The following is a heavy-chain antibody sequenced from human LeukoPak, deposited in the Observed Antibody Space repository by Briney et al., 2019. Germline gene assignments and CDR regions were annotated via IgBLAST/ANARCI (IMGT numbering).Heavy chain of an antibody. CDR3: ARTLGGYGDLILDY. CDR2: IYTSGST. CDR1: DISISRYY. D-gene: IGHD4-17*01. J-gene: IGHJ4*02. V-gene: IGHV4-4*07. Sequence: SETLSLTCTVSDISISRYYRSWIRQPAGKGLEWIGRIYTSGSTNYNPSLKSRVTMSVDTSKNQFSLMLSSVTAADTAVYYCARTLGGYGDLILDYWGQGTLVTASS.